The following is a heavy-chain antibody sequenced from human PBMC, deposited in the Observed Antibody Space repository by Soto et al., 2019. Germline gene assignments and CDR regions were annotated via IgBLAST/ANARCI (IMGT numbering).Heavy chain of an antibody. V-gene: IGHV3-72*01. CDR3: SILEGA. CDR1: GVTFSDHY. Sequence: EVQLVESGGSLVQPGGSLTLSCAVSGVTFSDHYMEWVRQAPGKGLEWVARSRNKAKSYSTDFAASVKGRFTISRDESKNSLYLQMDSLKTEDTAVYYCSILEGAWGQGTLVTVSS. D-gene: IGHD1-26*01. J-gene: IGHJ4*02. CDR2: SRNKAKSYST.